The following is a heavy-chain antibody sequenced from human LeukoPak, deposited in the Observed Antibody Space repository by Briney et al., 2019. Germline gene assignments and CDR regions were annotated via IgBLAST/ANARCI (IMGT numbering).Heavy chain of an antibody. V-gene: IGHV3-30*02. J-gene: IGHJ4*02. CDR2: IRYDGFNK. CDR1: GFTFSTFG. Sequence: GGSLRLSCAASGFAASGFTFSTFGMHWVRQAPGKGLEGVAFIRYDGFNKYYADSVKGRFTISRDNSKNTLYLQMNSLRAEDTAVYYCAKSRGATIPRYYFDYWGQGTLVTVSS. D-gene: IGHD5-12*01. CDR3: AKSRGATIPRYYFDY.